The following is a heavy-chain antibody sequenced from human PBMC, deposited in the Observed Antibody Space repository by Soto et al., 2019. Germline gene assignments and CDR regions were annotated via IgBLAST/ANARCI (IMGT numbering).Heavy chain of an antibody. V-gene: IGHV3-15*07. J-gene: IGHJ4*02. Sequence: EVQLVESGGGLVQPGGSLRLSCAASGFTFSNAWMNWVRQAPGKGLEWVGRIKSKTDGGTTDYAAPVKGRFTISRDDSKNTLYLQMNSLKTEDTAVYYCTTGTDIVVVPAASRFDYWGQGTLVTVSS. CDR3: TTGTDIVVVPAASRFDY. CDR2: IKSKTDGGTT. D-gene: IGHD2-2*01. CDR1: GFTFSNAW.